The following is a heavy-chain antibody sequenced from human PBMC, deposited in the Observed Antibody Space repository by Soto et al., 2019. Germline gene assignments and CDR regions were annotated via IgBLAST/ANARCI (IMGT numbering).Heavy chain of an antibody. CDR1: GFTFSTYS. V-gene: IGHV3-21*01. D-gene: IGHD6-6*01. J-gene: IGHJ6*02. CDR3: ARGSSSSSPGYYYYGMDV. Sequence: PGGSLRLSCAASGFTFSTYSMNWVRQAPGKGLEWVSSISSSSSYIYYADSVKGRFTISRDNAKNSLYLQMNSLRAEDTAVYYCARGSSSSSPGYYYYGMDVWGQGTTVTVSS. CDR2: ISSSSSYI.